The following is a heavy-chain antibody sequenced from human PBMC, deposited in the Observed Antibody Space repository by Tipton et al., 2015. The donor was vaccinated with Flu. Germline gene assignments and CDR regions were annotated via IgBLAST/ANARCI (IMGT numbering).Heavy chain of an antibody. CDR2: IFYSGST. Sequence: TLSLTCTVSRGSISGNFWSWVRQPPGKGLQWIGYIFYSGSTSYNPSLKSRVTISVDTSKNQFSLNLSSVTAADTAVYYCARGGGPGSIIGTSSGDWGQGTLVTVSS. CDR3: ARGGGPGSIIGTSSGD. D-gene: IGHD1-20*01. V-gene: IGHV4-59*01. CDR1: RGSISGNF. J-gene: IGHJ4*02.